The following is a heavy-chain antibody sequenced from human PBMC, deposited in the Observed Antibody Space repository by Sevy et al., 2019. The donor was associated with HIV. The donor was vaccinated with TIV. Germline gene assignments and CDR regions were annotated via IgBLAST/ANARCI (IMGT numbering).Heavy chain of an antibody. J-gene: IGHJ6*03. CDR2: ITGSGGST. CDR3: AKGSNRVAGPLIYYYYYYMDV. CDR1: RFTFSSYA. V-gene: IGHV3-23*01. D-gene: IGHD6-19*01. Sequence: GGSLRLSCAASRFTFSSYAMSWVRQAPGKGLEWVSAITGSGGSTYYADSVKGRFTISRDNSKNTLYLQMNSLRAEDTAVYYCAKGSNRVAGPLIYYYYYYMDVWGNGTTVTVSS.